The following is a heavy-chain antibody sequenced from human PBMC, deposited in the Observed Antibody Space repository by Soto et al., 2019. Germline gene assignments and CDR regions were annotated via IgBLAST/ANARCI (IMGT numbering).Heavy chain of an antibody. J-gene: IGHJ6*02. CDR1: GGTFSSYA. Sequence: ASVKVSCKASGGTFSSYAISWVRQAPGQGLEWMGGIIPIFGTANYAQKFQGRATITADESTSTAYMELSSLRSEDTAVYSCAKDISSTAAFPFPGMDVWGQGTTVTVSS. V-gene: IGHV1-69*13. CDR2: IIPIFGTA. D-gene: IGHD6-6*01. CDR3: AKDISSTAAFPFPGMDV.